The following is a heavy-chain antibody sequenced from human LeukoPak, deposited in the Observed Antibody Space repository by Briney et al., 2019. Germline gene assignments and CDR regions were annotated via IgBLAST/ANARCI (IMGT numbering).Heavy chain of an antibody. D-gene: IGHD3-3*01. CDR1: GFTFSHHG. J-gene: IGHJ6*03. CDR3: AKGSKEVLFTRDHYMDV. V-gene: IGHV3-30*02. CDR2: IRNDGSNH. Sequence: GGSLRLSCAASGFTFSHHGMHWVRQAPGKGLEWVAFIRNDGSNHYYADSVKGRFTISRDNSKNTLYLQMNSLRAEDTAVYYCAKGSKEVLFTRDHYMDVWGKGTTVTISS.